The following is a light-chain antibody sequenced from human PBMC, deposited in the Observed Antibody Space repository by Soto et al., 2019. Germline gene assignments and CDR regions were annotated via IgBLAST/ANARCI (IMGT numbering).Light chain of an antibody. V-gene: IGKV3-20*01. CDR2: GAS. CDR3: QQYGSSPPMYT. J-gene: IGKJ2*01. Sequence: EIVLTQSPGTLSLSPLERATLSCRASQSVSSSYLAWYQQKPGQAPRLLIYGASSRATGIPDRFSGSGSGTDFTLTISRLEPEDFAVYYCQQYGSSPPMYTFGQGTKVDIK. CDR1: QSVSSSY.